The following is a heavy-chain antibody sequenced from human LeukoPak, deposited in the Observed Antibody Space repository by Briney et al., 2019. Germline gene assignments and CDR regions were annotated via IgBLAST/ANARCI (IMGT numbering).Heavy chain of an antibody. D-gene: IGHD3-22*01. V-gene: IGHV1-18*01. CDR1: GYTFTSYG. CDR3: ARAWGGDSSGYYQGGFDY. CDR2: ISAYNGNT. J-gene: IGHJ4*02. Sequence: ASVKVSCKASGYTFTSYGISWVRQAPGQGLEWMGWISAYNGNTNYAQKLQGRVTMTTDESTNTAYMELSSLTSEDTAVYYCARAWGGDSSGYYQGGFDYWGQGTLVTVSS.